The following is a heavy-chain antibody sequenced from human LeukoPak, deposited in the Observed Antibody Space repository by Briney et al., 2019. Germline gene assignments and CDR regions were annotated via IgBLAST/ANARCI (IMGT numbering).Heavy chain of an antibody. V-gene: IGHV3-30*02. Sequence: HTGGSLRLSCAASGFTFSSYGMHWVRQAPGKGLEWVAFIRYDGSNKYYADSVKGRFTISRDNSKNTLYLQMNSLRAEDTAVYYCAKDLRPYCSGGSCYPLDYWGQGTLVTVSS. CDR3: AKDLRPYCSGGSCYPLDY. CDR2: IRYDGSNK. D-gene: IGHD2-15*01. CDR1: GFTFSSYG. J-gene: IGHJ4*02.